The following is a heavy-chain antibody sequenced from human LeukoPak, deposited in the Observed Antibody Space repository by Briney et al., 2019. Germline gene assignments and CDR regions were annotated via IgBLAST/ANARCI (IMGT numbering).Heavy chain of an antibody. CDR1: GLSFSGYY. Sequence: TSETLSLTCAVYGLSFSGYYWSWLRQPPGKGLEWIVEINHGGSTNYNPSLKSRVTISLDTSNNQFSLKPSSVTDADPAVYYCAREMGITIFGVVIGNWFDHWGQGTLVTVSS. J-gene: IGHJ5*02. V-gene: IGHV4-34*01. D-gene: IGHD3-3*01. CDR2: INHGGST. CDR3: AREMGITIFGVVIGNWFDH.